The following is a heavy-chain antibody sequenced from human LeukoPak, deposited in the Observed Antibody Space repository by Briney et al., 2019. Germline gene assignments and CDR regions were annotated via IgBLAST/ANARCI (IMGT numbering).Heavy chain of an antibody. D-gene: IGHD3-22*01. V-gene: IGHV4-61*05. Sequence: SETLSLTCTVSGGSISSSSYYWSWIRQPPGKGLEWIGYIYTSGSTNYNPFLKSRVTISVDKSKNQISLKLSSVTAADTAVYYCARQTYYYDSSGYYMYYFDYWGQGTLVTVSS. CDR2: IYTSGST. CDR3: ARQTYYYDSSGYYMYYFDY. J-gene: IGHJ4*02. CDR1: GGSISSSSYY.